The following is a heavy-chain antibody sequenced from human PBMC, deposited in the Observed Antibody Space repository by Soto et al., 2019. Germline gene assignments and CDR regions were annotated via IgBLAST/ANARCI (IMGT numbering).Heavy chain of an antibody. CDR2: INPSGGST. Sequence: ASVKVSCKASGYTFTSYYMHWVRQAPGQGLEWMGIINPSGGSTSYAQKFQGRVTMTRDTSTSTVYMELSSLRSEDTAVYYCAREDDHNSQDYYGMDVWGQGTTVTVYS. CDR1: GYTFTSYY. CDR3: AREDDHNSQDYYGMDV. V-gene: IGHV1-46*01. D-gene: IGHD1-1*01. J-gene: IGHJ6*02.